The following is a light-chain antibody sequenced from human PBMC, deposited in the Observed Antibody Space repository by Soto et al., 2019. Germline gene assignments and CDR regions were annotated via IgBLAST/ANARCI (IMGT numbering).Light chain of an antibody. CDR2: LNSDGSH. V-gene: IGLV4-69*01. J-gene: IGLJ2*01. Sequence: QSVLTQSPSASASLGASVKLTCTLSSGHSTYAIAWHQQQPEKGPRYLMKLNSDGSHSKGDGIPDRFSGSSSGAERYLTISSLQSEDEADYYCQTWGTGLQVIFCGVPPLTVL. CDR3: QTWGTGLQVI. CDR1: SGHSTYA.